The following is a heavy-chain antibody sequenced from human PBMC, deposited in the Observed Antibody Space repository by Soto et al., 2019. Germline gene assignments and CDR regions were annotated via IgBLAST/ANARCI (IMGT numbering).Heavy chain of an antibody. V-gene: IGHV5-51*01. CDR3: ARAPLEYYYDSSGSGPFDY. CDR2: IYPGDSDT. CDR1: GYRFTNYW. Sequence: PGESLKISCQGSGYRFTNYWIAWVRQMPGEGLEWMGIIYPGDSDTRYSPSFQGQVTISADKSISTVYLRWSSLKASDTAMYYCARAPLEYYYDSSGSGPFDYWGQGTLVTVSS. J-gene: IGHJ4*02. D-gene: IGHD3-22*01.